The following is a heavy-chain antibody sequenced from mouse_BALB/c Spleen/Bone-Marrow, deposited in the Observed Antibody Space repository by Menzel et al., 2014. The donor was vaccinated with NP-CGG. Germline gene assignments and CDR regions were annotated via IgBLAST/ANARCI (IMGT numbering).Heavy chain of an antibody. J-gene: IGHJ1*01. V-gene: IGHV3-8*02. D-gene: IGHD1-1*01. CDR2: ISYSGST. CDR1: GDSTTSGY. CDR3: ARYYYGSSYWYFDV. Sequence: EVQLQESGPSLVKPSQTLSLTCSVTGDSTTSGYWNWIRKFPGNKLEYMGYISYSGSTYYNPSLKSRISITRDTSKNQYYLQLNSVTTEDTATYYCARYYYGSSYWYFDVWGAGTTVTVSS.